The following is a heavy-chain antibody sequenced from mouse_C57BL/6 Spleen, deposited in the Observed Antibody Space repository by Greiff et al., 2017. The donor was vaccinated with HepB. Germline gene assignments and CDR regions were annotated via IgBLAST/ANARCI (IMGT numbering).Heavy chain of an antibody. Sequence: EVKLMESGEGLVKPGGSLKLSCAASGFTFSSYAMSWVRQTPEKRLEWVAYISSGGDYIYYADTVKGRFTISRDNARNTLYLQMSSLKSEDTAMYYCTRDYDGYYTYAMDYWGQGTSVTVSS. D-gene: IGHD2-3*01. V-gene: IGHV5-9-1*02. CDR1: GFTFSSYA. CDR2: ISSGGDYI. CDR3: TRDYDGYYTYAMDY. J-gene: IGHJ4*01.